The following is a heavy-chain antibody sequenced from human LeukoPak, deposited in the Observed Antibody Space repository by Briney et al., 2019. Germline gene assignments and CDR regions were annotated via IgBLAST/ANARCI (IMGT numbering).Heavy chain of an antibody. CDR1: GFIFSQCG. V-gene: IGHV3-30*02. J-gene: IGHJ3*02. Sequence: PGGSLRLSCAASGFIFSQCGMHWVRQAPGKGLGWLAFKQYDGSEAAYADSVEGRFTISRDNSENRLYLQMNSLRPEDTAVYYCVKDTLFSAITVGNDAFDIWGQGTMVTVSS. D-gene: IGHD5-12*01. CDR3: VKDTLFSAITVGNDAFDI. CDR2: KQYDGSEA.